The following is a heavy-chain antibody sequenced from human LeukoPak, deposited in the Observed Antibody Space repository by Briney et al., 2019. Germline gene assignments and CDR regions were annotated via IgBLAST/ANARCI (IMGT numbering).Heavy chain of an antibody. CDR2: IHSGGTI. Sequence: GGSLRLSCAASGFIVSSNYMSWVRQTPGKGLEWVSVIHSGGTIYYAGSVKGRFTISRDHSRNTVYLQVNNLRAEDTALYYCARLKDVAVAGIGSHDFWGQGTMVTVSS. CDR3: ARLKDVAVAGIGSHDF. J-gene: IGHJ3*01. D-gene: IGHD6-13*01. V-gene: IGHV3-53*01. CDR1: GFIVSSNY.